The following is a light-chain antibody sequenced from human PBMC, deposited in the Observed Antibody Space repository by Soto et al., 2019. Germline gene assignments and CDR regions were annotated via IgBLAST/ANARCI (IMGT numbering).Light chain of an antibody. CDR2: GAS. V-gene: IGKV3-20*01. CDR3: HRYATDPLT. CDR1: QSVGKNY. J-gene: IGKJ4*01. Sequence: EIVLTQSPGTLSLSPGDRATLSCRASQSVGKNYLAWFQHKTGQAPRLLVHGASDRATGIPDRFSGSGSGTDFTLTISRLEPEDFAVYYCHRYATDPLTFGGGTKVEI.